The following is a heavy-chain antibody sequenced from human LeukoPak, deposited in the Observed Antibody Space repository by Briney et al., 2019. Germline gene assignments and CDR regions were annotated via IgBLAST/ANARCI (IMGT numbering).Heavy chain of an antibody. D-gene: IGHD6-19*01. J-gene: IGHJ6*02. CDR1: GFTVSSNY. CDR2: IYSGGST. V-gene: IGHV3-53*03. Sequence: GGSLRLSCAASGFTVSSNYMSWVRQAPGKGLEWVSVIYSGGSTNYADSVKGRFTISRDNAKNSLYLQMNSLRAEDTAVYYCARVTIAVAVPYGMDVWGQGTTVTVSS. CDR3: ARVTIAVAVPYGMDV.